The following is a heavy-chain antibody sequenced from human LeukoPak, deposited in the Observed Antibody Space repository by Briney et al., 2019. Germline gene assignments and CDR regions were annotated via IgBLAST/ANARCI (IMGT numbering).Heavy chain of an antibody. J-gene: IGHJ4*02. D-gene: IGHD2-15*01. Sequence: SETLSLTCTVSGGSISSYYWSWIRQPPGKGLEWIGYIYYSGSANYNPSLKSRVTISVDTSKNQFSLKLSTVTAADTAIYYCATYYVGIGGRGHWGPGTLITVSS. CDR2: IYYSGSA. CDR3: ATYYVGIGGRGH. V-gene: IGHV4-59*01. CDR1: GGSISSYY.